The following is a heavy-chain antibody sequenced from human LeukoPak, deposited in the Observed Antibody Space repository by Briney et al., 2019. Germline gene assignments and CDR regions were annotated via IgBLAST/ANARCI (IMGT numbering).Heavy chain of an antibody. CDR3: AKDRGVWGSYRYFDY. J-gene: IGHJ4*02. D-gene: IGHD3-16*02. CDR2: ISGSGGST. Sequence: SGGPLRLSCAASGFTFSSYAMSWVRQAPGKGLDWVSAISGSGGSTYYADSVKGRFTISRDNSKNTLYLQMNSLRAEDTAVYYCAKDRGVWGSYRYFDYWGQGTLVTVSS. CDR1: GFTFSSYA. V-gene: IGHV3-23*01.